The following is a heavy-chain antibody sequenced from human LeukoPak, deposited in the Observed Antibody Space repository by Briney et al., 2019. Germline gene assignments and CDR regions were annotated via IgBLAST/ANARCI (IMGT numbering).Heavy chain of an antibody. CDR1: GGSFSGYY. CDR3: ARGLLYCSGGSCYSPKTYYFDY. Sequence: SETLSLTCAVYGGSFSGYYWSWIRQPPGKGLEWIGEINHSGSTNYNPSLKSRVTISVDTSKNQFSLKLSSVTAADTAVCYCARGLLYCSGGSCYSPKTYYFDYWGQGTLVTVSS. J-gene: IGHJ4*02. V-gene: IGHV4-34*01. D-gene: IGHD2-15*01. CDR2: INHSGST.